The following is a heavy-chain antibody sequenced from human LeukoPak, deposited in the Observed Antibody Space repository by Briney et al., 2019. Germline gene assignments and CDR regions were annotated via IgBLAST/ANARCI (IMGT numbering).Heavy chain of an antibody. J-gene: IGHJ5*02. V-gene: IGHV3-7*01. CDR2: IKEDGSAK. D-gene: IGHD3-22*01. CDR3: ARDSSGYYS. Sequence: GGSLRLSCAASGFTVSSNYMSWVRQAPGKGLEWVANIKEDGSAKYYVDSVKGRFTISRDNAKNSLYLQMSSLRAEDTAVYYCARDSSGYYSWGQGTLVTVSS. CDR1: GFTVSSNY.